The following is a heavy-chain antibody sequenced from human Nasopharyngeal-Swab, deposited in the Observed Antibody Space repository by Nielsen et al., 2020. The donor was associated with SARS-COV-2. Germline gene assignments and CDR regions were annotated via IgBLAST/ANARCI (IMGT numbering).Heavy chain of an antibody. J-gene: IGHJ4*02. CDR3: ARGGGSYPY. D-gene: IGHD1-26*01. CDR2: ISSSSTTI. V-gene: IGHV3-48*04. Sequence: VRQAPGKGLEWVSYISSSSTTIYYADSVKGRFTISRDNAKNSLYLQMNSLRAEDTAVYYCARGGGSYPYWGQGTLVTVSS.